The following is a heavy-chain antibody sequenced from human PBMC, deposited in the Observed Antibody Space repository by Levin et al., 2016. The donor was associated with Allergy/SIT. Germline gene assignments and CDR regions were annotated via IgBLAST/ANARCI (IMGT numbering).Heavy chain of an antibody. CDR2: IYTGGDA. V-gene: IGHV3-53*01. CDR3: AGGSPYEPFDH. J-gene: IGHJ4*02. Sequence: GESLKISCVGYDFTVSSSYMSWVRQAPGRGLEWISVIYTGGDAYYADSVKGRFTTSRDSSKNTVYLEVSSLRAEDSGMFYCAGGSPYEPFDHWGQGTLVTVSS. CDR1: DFTVSSSY. D-gene: IGHD1-14*01.